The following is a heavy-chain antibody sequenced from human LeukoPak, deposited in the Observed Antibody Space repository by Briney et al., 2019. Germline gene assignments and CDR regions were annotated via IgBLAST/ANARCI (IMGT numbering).Heavy chain of an antibody. CDR3: ASHYGSGSYSGDAFDI. J-gene: IGHJ3*02. Sequence: PGGSLRLSCAASGFTFSTYSMNWVRQAPGKGLEWVSSISSSSIYIYYADSVKGRFTISRDNAKNSLYLQMNSLRAEDTAVYYCASHYGSGSYSGDAFDIWGQGTMVTVSS. CDR2: ISSSSIYI. V-gene: IGHV3-21*01. CDR1: GFTFSTYS. D-gene: IGHD3-10*01.